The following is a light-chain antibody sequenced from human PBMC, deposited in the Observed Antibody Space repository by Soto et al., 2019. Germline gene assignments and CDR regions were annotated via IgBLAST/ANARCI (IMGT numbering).Light chain of an antibody. J-gene: IGKJ2*01. CDR3: QQSYSTVT. V-gene: IGKV1-39*01. CDR1: QSISNY. CDR2: AAS. Sequence: DIQMTQSPSSLSASVGDRVTITCRASQSISNYLNWYQQRPGKAPKLLIYAASSLQSGGPSRFSGSGSGTDFTLTISSLQPEDFATYYCQQSYSTVTFAQGTKVDIK.